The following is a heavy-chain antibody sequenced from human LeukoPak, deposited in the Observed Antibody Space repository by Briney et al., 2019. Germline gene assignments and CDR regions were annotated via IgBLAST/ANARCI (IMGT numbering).Heavy chain of an antibody. CDR3: ARDGHFLEWLLYFGDV. CDR1: GYTFSNYG. CDR2: ISAYNGKT. J-gene: IGHJ6*02. V-gene: IGHV1-18*01. Sequence: GASVKVSCKASGYTFSNYGISWVRQAPGQGLEWMGWISAYNGKTNYAQKLQGRVTMTTDTSTSTAYMELRSLRSDDTAVYYCARDGHFLEWLLYFGDVWGQGTTVTVSS. D-gene: IGHD3-3*01.